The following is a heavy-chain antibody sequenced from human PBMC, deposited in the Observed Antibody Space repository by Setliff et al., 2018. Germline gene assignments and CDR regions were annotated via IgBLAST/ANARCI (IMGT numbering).Heavy chain of an antibody. CDR1: GGSFSGYY. Sequence: LSETLSLTCAVYGGSFSGYYWSWIRQPPGKGLEWIGEINHSGSTNYNPSLKSRVTISVDTSKNQFSLKLSSVTAADTAVYYCASRLRRIAAAGRRAFDIWGQGTMVTVSS. CDR3: ASRLRRIAAAGRRAFDI. V-gene: IGHV4-34*01. CDR2: INHSGST. J-gene: IGHJ3*02. D-gene: IGHD6-13*01.